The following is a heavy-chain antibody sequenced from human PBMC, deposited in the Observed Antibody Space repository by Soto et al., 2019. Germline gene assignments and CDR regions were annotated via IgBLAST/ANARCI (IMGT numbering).Heavy chain of an antibody. D-gene: IGHD2-15*01. J-gene: IGHJ6*03. Sequence: SVKVSCQASGGTFSSYTISWVRQAPGQGLEWMGRIIPILGIANYAQKFQGRVTITADKSTSTAYMELSSLRSEDTAVYYCARGGGYCSGGSCYSLTSIYYYYYMDVWGKGTTVTVSS. CDR1: GGTFSSYT. V-gene: IGHV1-69*02. CDR3: ARGGGYCSGGSCYSLTSIYYYYYMDV. CDR2: IIPILGIA.